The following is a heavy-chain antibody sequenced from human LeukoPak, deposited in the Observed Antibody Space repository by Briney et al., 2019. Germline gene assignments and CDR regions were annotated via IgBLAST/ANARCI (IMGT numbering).Heavy chain of an antibody. CDR2: ISSSSSYI. CDR3: ARPYYYDSSGYPPDAFDI. V-gene: IGHV3-21*01. Sequence: GGSLRLSCAASGFTFSSYSMNWARQAPGKGLEWVSSISSSSSYIYYADSVKGRFTISRDNAKNSLYLQMNSLRAEDTAVYYCARPYYYDSSGYPPDAFDIWGQGTMVTVSS. J-gene: IGHJ3*02. CDR1: GFTFSSYS. D-gene: IGHD3-22*01.